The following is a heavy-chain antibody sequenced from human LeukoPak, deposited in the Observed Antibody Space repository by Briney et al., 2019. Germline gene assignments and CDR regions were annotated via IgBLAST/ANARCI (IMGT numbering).Heavy chain of an antibody. Sequence: PGGSLRLSCAASGFTFSSYAMTWVRQAPGKGLEWVSVISGSGGSTYYADSVKGRFTISRDNDKNTLYLQMSSLRAEDTALYHCAKAPPVYSSNWFRCYFDYWGQGTLVTVSS. CDR2: ISGSGGST. CDR1: GFTFSSYA. V-gene: IGHV3-23*01. CDR3: AKAPPVYSSNWFRCYFDY. D-gene: IGHD6-13*01. J-gene: IGHJ4*02.